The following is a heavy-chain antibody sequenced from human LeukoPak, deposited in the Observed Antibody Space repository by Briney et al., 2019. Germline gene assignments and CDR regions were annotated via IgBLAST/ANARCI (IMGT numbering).Heavy chain of an antibody. CDR3: ARVVGGSGTLLGYFDL. CDR2: IYYSGST. D-gene: IGHD3-10*01. J-gene: IGHJ2*01. V-gene: IGHV4-59*01. CDR1: GGSISSYY. Sequence: SETLSLTCTVSGGSISSYYWSWIRQPPGKGLEWIGYIYYSGSTNYNPSLKSRVTISVDTSKNQFSLKLSSVTAADTAVYYCARVVGGSGTLLGYFDLWGRGTLVTVSS.